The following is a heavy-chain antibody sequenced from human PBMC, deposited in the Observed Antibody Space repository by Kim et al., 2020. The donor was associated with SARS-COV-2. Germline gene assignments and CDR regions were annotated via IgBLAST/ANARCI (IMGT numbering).Heavy chain of an antibody. CDR2: FDPEDGET. D-gene: IGHD2-21*02. CDR1: GYTLTELS. J-gene: IGHJ5*02. Sequence: ASVKVSCKVSGYTLTELSMHWVRQAPGKGLEWMGGFDPEDGETIYAQKFQGRVTMTEDTSTDTAYMELSSLRSEDTAVYYCATDFVDCGGDCSGGWFDPWGQGTLVTVSS. V-gene: IGHV1-24*01. CDR3: ATDFVDCGGDCSGGWFDP.